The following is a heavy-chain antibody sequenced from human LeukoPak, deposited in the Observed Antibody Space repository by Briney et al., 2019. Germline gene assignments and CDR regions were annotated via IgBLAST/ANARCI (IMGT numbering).Heavy chain of an antibody. V-gene: IGHV3-53*01. D-gene: IGHD3-3*01. J-gene: IGHJ4*02. CDR2: IYSGGST. CDR1: GFTVSSNY. CDR3: ARGITIFGVVGAIDY. Sequence: PGGSLRLSCAASGFTVSSNYMSWVRQAPGKGLEWVSVIYSGGSTYYADSVKGRFTISRDNSKNTLYLQMNSLRAEDTAVYYCARGITIFGVVGAIDYWRQGTLVTVSS.